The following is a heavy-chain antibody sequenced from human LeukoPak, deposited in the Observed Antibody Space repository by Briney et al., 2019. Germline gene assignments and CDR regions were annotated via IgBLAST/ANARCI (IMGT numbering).Heavy chain of an antibody. J-gene: IGHJ6*02. V-gene: IGHV3-43*02. D-gene: IGHD5-18*01. CDR3: AKSPPPDTAMVIGYYYGMTS. CDR2: ISGDGGST. Sequence: GGSLRLSCAASGFTFDDYAMHWVRQAPGKGLEWVSLISGDGGSTYYADSVKGRFTISRVNSKNSLYLQMNSLRTEDTALYYCAKSPPPDTAMVIGYYYGMTSGAKGPRSPSP. CDR1: GFTFDDYA.